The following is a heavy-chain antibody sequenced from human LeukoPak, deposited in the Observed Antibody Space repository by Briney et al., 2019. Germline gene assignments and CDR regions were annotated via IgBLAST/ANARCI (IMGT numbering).Heavy chain of an antibody. CDR1: GGTFSSYA. Sequence: WASVKVSFKASGGTFSSYAISWVRQAPGQGLEWMGGIIPIFGTANYAQKFQGRVTITADESTSTAYMELSSLRSEDTAVYYCARPYSSGWQYYFDYWGQGTLVTVSS. CDR3: ARPYSSGWQYYFDY. V-gene: IGHV1-69*13. J-gene: IGHJ4*02. D-gene: IGHD6-19*01. CDR2: IIPIFGTA.